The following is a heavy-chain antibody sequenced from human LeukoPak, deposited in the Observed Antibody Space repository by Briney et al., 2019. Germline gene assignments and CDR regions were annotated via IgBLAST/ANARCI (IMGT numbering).Heavy chain of an antibody. J-gene: IGHJ6*03. CDR3: ARGYCSGGSCYSYYYYNYMDV. Sequence: PSETLSLTCTVFGGSISSSTDYWGWIRQPPGKGLEWIGTIYHSGSTYYNSSLKSRVTISVDTSKNQFSLKLSSVTAADTAVYYCARGYCSGGSCYSYYYYNYMDVWGKGTTVTVSS. D-gene: IGHD2-15*01. V-gene: IGHV4-39*07. CDR1: GGSISSSTDY. CDR2: IYHSGST.